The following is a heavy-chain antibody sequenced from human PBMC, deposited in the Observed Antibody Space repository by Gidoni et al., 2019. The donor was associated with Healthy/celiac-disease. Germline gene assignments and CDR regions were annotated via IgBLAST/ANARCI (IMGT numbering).Heavy chain of an antibody. Sequence: EVQLVESGGGVVRPGGSLSLSGADSGFTFDNYGMIWVRQAPGEGLEWVSGINWNGGSTGYADSVKGRFTISRDNAKNSLYLQMTSLIAEDTALYHFARVHYYGSGSRPYYFAYWGQGTLVTVSS. CDR2: INWNGGST. CDR1: GFTFDNYG. D-gene: IGHD3-10*01. CDR3: ARVHYYGSGSRPYYFAY. V-gene: IGHV3-20*01. J-gene: IGHJ4*02.